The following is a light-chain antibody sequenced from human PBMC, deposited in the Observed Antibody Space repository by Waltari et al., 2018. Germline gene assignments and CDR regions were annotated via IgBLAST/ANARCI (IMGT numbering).Light chain of an antibody. CDR2: AVT. Sequence: QSALTQPASVSGSPGQSITISCTGTSSDVGGYNYVSWYQQHPGKAPKLMFYAVTNRPSGVSNRFSGSQSGNTASLTISGLQAEDEADYYCSSYTSSNTLGFGTGTKVTVL. CDR3: SSYTSSNTLG. J-gene: IGLJ1*01. V-gene: IGLV2-14*03. CDR1: SSDVGGYNY.